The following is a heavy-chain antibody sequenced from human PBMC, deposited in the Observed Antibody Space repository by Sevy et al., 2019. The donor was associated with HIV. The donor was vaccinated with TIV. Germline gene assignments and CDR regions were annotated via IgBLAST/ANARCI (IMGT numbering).Heavy chain of an antibody. Sequence: GGSLRLSCAASGFTFSSYSMNWVRQAPGKGLEWVSSISSSSSYIYYADSVKGRFTISRDNAKNSLYLQMNSLRAEDTAVYYCAREEWIQLWSMHPPLLSNLPLWGQGTLVTVSS. V-gene: IGHV3-21*01. CDR1: GFTFSSYS. CDR3: AREEWIQLWSMHPPLLSNLPL. J-gene: IGHJ4*02. CDR2: ISSSSSYI. D-gene: IGHD5-18*01.